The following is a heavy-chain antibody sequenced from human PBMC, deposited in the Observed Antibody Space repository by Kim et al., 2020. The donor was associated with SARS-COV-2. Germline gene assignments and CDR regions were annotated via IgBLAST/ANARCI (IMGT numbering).Heavy chain of an antibody. Sequence: YAQGFTGQFVFSLDTSVSTAYLQISSLKAEDTAVYYCAREGGGSQPGDFDYWGQGTLVTVSS. CDR3: AREGGGSQPGDFDY. D-gene: IGHD2-15*01. J-gene: IGHJ4*02. V-gene: IGHV7-4-1*02.